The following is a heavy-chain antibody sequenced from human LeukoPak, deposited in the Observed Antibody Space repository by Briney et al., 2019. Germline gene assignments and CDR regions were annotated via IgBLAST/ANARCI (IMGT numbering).Heavy chain of an antibody. CDR3: AKDGSFGELPPTENWFDP. V-gene: IGHV3-30*04. J-gene: IGHJ5*02. Sequence: PGGSLRLSCAASGFTFSSYAMHWVRQAPGKGLEWVAVISYDGSNKYYADSVKGRFTISRDNSKNTLYLQMNSLRAEDTAVYYCAKDGSFGELPPTENWFDPWGQGTLVTVSS. CDR1: GFTFSSYA. D-gene: IGHD3-10*01. CDR2: ISYDGSNK.